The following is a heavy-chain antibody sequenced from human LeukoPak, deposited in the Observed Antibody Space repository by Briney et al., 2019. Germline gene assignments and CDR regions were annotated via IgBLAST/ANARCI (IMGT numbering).Heavy chain of an antibody. J-gene: IGHJ4*02. V-gene: IGHV3-30*18. Sequence: PGGSLRLSCAASGFTFSNYGMHWVRQAPGKGLEWVAVISYDGNNKYYADSGKGRFTISRVNSKNTLYLQMNSLRAEDTAVYYCAKALFAGRHRQGDFDYWGQGTLVTVSS. CDR1: GFTFSNYG. CDR3: AKALFAGRHRQGDFDY. D-gene: IGHD3-3*01. CDR2: ISYDGNNK.